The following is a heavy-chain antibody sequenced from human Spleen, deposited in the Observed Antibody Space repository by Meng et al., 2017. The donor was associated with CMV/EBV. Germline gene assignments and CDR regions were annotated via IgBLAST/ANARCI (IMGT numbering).Heavy chain of an antibody. V-gene: IGHV4-38-2*02. J-gene: IGHJ4*02. Sequence: SETLSLTCTVSGYSISSGYYWGWIRQPPGKGLEWIGSIYHSGSTYYNPSLKSRVTISVDTSKNQFSLKLISVTAADTAVYYCVRARFDYWGQGTLVTVSS. CDR1: GYSISSGYY. CDR3: VRARFDY. CDR2: IYHSGST.